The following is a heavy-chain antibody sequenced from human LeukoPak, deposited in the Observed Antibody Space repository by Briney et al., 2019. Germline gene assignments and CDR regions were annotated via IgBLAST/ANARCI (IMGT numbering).Heavy chain of an antibody. CDR2: ISPYSGNT. J-gene: IGHJ4*02. Sequence: GASVKVSCKASGYTFTIYAISWVRQAPGQGLEWMGWISPYSGNTKYAQKVQERVTMTTDTSTSTAYMELRRLRSDDTAVYYCAKVIGGYTYGYTPNDYWGQGTLVTVSS. CDR1: GYTFTIYA. CDR3: AKVIGGYTYGYTPNDY. D-gene: IGHD5-18*01. V-gene: IGHV1-18*04.